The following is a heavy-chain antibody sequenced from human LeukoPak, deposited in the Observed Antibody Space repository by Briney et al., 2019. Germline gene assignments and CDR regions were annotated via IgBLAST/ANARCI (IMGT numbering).Heavy chain of an antibody. CDR1: GFAFNTYL. J-gene: IGHJ4*02. D-gene: IGHD3-10*01. CDR2: ISRSGGTT. V-gene: IGHV3-23*01. CDR3: ANFFGY. Sequence: GGSLRLSCAASGFAFNTYLMSWVRQAPGQGLEWVSSISRSGGTTYYASSVRGRFTISRDNSKSTLYLQTTDLRPEDTAIYYCANFFGYWGQGTLVAVSS.